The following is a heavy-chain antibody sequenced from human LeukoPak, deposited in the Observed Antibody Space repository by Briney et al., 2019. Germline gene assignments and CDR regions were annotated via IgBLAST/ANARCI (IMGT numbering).Heavy chain of an antibody. CDR2: IWYDGSNK. D-gene: IGHD3-22*01. Sequence: GGSLRLSCAASGFTFSSYGTHWVRQAPGKGLGWVAVIWYDGSNKYYADSVKGRFTISRDNSKNTLYLQMNSLRAEDTAVYYCARGYYYDSSGYYPFDYWGQGTLVTVSS. CDR3: ARGYYYDSSGYYPFDY. V-gene: IGHV3-33*01. CDR1: GFTFSSYG. J-gene: IGHJ4*02.